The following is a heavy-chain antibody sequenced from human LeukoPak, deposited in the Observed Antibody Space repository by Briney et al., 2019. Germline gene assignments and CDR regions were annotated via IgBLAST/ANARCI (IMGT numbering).Heavy chain of an antibody. CDR1: GFTFTTYT. CDR2: ISSSSSAI. V-gene: IGHV3-48*01. Sequence: GGSLRLSCAASGFTFTTYTMNWVRQTPGKGLEWVSFISSSSSAIYYADSVKGRFTISRDNAKNSLFLQMNSLRAEDTAVYYCARGVSSGWYVFDYWGQGTLVTVSS. CDR3: ARGVSSGWYVFDY. J-gene: IGHJ4*02. D-gene: IGHD6-19*01.